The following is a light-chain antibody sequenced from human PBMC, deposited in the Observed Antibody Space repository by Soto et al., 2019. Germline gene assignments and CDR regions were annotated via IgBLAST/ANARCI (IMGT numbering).Light chain of an antibody. Sequence: EIVMTQSPATLSVSPGERATLSCRARQSVSTNLAWYQQKPGQPPRLLVYGASTRATAIAARFSGSGSGTEFTLTISSLQSEDFAVYYCQQYNNWSPITFGQGTRLEIK. V-gene: IGKV3-15*01. CDR3: QQYNNWSPIT. CDR2: GAS. J-gene: IGKJ5*01. CDR1: QSVSTN.